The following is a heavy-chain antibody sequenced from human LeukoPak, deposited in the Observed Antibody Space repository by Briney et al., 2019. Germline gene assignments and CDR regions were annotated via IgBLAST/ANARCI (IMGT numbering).Heavy chain of an antibody. CDR1: GFTFSSYS. CDR2: ISWNSGSI. J-gene: IGHJ6*02. Sequence: GGSLRLSCAASGFTFSSYSMSWVRQAPGKGLEWVSGISWNSGSIGYADSVKGRFTISRDNAKNSLYLQMNSLRAEDTALYYCAKDLMVRGVIDYYGMDVWGQGTTVTVSS. CDR3: AKDLMVRGVIDYYGMDV. V-gene: IGHV3-9*01. D-gene: IGHD3-10*01.